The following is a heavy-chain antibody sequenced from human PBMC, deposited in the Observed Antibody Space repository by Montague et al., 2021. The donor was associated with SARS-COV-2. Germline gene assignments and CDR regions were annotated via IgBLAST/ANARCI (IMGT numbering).Heavy chain of an antibody. V-gene: IGHV4-61*01. CDR1: GGSVSSGSYY. D-gene: IGHD3-3*01. J-gene: IGHJ6*02. CDR2: IYYSGSI. Sequence: SETLSLTCIVSGGSVSSGSYYWSWIRQPPGKGLEWIGYIYYSGSINYNPSLTSRVTISVDTSKNQFSPKLSSVTAADTAVYYCARDPWRITIFGVVTRYGMDVWGQGATGTVSS. CDR3: ARDPWRITIFGVVTRYGMDV.